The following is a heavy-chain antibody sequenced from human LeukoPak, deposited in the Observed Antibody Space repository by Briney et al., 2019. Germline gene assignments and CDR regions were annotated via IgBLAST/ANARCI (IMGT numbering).Heavy chain of an antibody. V-gene: IGHV3-33*01. J-gene: IGHJ4*02. CDR1: GFTFSNYD. D-gene: IGHD3-22*01. CDR2: IWFDGSKT. CDR3: ARARGYDGSDYYYGFFDY. Sequence: GGSLRLSCAASGFTFSNYDMHWVRQAPGKGLEWVAVIWFDGSKTYHADSVKGRFTISRDNSKNTLYLQMNSLRAEDTAVYYCARARGYDGSDYYYGFFDYWGQGTLVTVSS.